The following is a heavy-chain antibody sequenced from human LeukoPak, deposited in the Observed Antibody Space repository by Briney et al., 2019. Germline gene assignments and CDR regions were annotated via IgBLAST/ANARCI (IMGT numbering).Heavy chain of an antibody. V-gene: IGHV3-7*05. CDR3: VRRGTSSSWAHFDY. J-gene: IGHJ4*02. D-gene: IGHD6-13*01. CDR2: IKQDGSEK. CDR1: GFTFSSYW. Sequence: GGSLRLSCAASGFTFSSYWMTWVRQAPGKGLQGVAKIKQDGSEKYYLASVKGRFTISRDSAKNSLYLQMNSLGAEDTAVYYCVRRGTSSSWAHFDYWGQGTLVTVSS.